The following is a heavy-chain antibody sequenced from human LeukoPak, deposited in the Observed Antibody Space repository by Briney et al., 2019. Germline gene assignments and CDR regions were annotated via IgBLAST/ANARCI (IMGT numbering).Heavy chain of an antibody. Sequence: AAVKVSCQASGYTFTNYAMNWVRQAPGQGLAGMGWINTNTGNPTYDQGFTGRFVFSLDTPVSTAYLQISSLKAEDTAVYYCARRDSYGPDYYYYMDVWGKGTTVTVSS. CDR3: ARRDSYGPDYYYYMDV. CDR1: GYTFTNYA. CDR2: INTNTGNP. V-gene: IGHV7-4-1*02. D-gene: IGHD5-18*01. J-gene: IGHJ6*03.